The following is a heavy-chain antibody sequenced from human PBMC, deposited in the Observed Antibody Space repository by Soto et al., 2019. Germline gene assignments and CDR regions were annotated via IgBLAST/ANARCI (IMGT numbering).Heavy chain of an antibody. D-gene: IGHD3-10*01. CDR2: ISVYNGDT. V-gene: IGHV1-18*01. Sequence: ASVKVSCKASGYTFANYGITWVRQAPGQGLELVGWISVYNGDTNFAQKFRGRVTLTTDTSTTTAYMELRGLRSDDTAVYFRARAGSYYAGDPDPWGRG. J-gene: IGHJ5*02. CDR1: GYTFANYG. CDR3: ARAGSYYAGDPDP.